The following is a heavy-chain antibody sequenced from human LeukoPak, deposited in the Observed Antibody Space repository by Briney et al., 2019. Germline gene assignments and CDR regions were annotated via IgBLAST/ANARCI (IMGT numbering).Heavy chain of an antibody. CDR3: STDPRLLIY. Sequence: PGGSLRLSCVVSGFGFSDSYMTWIRQTPGKGLEWLAYISGSGSDMYYADSVKGRFTISRDNAKNSLYLHMNSLRPDDTALYYCSTDPRLLIYWGHGTLVTVSS. V-gene: IGHV3-11*01. CDR1: GFGFSDSY. J-gene: IGHJ4*01. CDR2: ISGSGSDM. D-gene: IGHD2-8*01.